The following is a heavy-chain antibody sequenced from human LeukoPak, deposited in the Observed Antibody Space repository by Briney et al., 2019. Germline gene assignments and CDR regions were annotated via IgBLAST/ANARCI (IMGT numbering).Heavy chain of an antibody. V-gene: IGHV4-38-2*01. CDR1: GYSINSGFY. D-gene: IGHD2-15*01. CDR2: IYHSGST. J-gene: IGHJ4*02. Sequence: SETLSLTCDVSGYSINSGFYWGWIRRPPGKGLEWIASIYHSGSTYYNPSLKSRATISVDASENQFSLKVTSVTAADTAVYYCASRATVAAAKNFDSWGQGTLVTVSS. CDR3: ASRATVAAAKNFDS.